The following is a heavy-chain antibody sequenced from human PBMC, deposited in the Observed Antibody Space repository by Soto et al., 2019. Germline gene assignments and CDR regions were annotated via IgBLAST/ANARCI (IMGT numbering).Heavy chain of an antibody. CDR2: IYYSGST. Sequence: QVQLQESGPGLVKPSETLSLTCTVSGGSVSSGSYYWSWIRQPPGKGLEWIGYIYYSGSTNYNPSLKSRVTISVDTSKNQFSLKVSSVTAADTAVYYCARVDSPQWLSDYWGQGTLVTVSS. CDR3: ARVDSPQWLSDY. J-gene: IGHJ4*02. CDR1: GGSVSSGSYY. V-gene: IGHV4-61*01. D-gene: IGHD6-19*01.